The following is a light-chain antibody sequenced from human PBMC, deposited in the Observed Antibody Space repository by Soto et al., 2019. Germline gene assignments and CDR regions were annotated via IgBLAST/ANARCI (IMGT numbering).Light chain of an antibody. Sequence: DIPMTQSPSSLSASVGDRVTITCRASQVINNYLAWYQQKPGKAPRLLIYDTSTLQSGLPSRFSGSGSGTDFTLTISSLQPEDVATYYCQQHVSTPWTFGQGTKVEIK. J-gene: IGKJ1*01. CDR3: QQHVSTPWT. CDR1: QVINNY. CDR2: DTS. V-gene: IGKV1-27*01.